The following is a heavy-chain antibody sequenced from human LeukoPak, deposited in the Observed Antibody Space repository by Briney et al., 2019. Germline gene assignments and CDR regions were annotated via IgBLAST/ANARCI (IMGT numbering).Heavy chain of an antibody. CDR2: ISWNSGSI. D-gene: IGHD4-17*01. J-gene: IGHJ4*02. V-gene: IGHV3-9*01. Sequence: GGSLRLSCAASGFTFDDYAMHWVRQAPGKGLEWVSGISWNSGSIGYADSVKGRFTISRDNAKNSLYLQMNSLRAEDTAVYYCARDGATVTLDYWGQGTLVTVSS. CDR1: GFTFDDYA. CDR3: ARDGATVTLDY.